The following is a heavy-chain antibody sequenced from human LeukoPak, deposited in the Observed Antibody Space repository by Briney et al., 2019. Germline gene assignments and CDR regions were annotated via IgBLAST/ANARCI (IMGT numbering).Heavy chain of an antibody. CDR2: INHSGST. Sequence: SETLSLTCAVYGGSFSGYYWSWIRQPPGKGLEWIGEINHSGSTNYNPSLKSRVTISVDTSKNQFSLKLSSVTAADTAVYYCARGGAPPRNTPYYYCYGMDVWGKGTTVTVSS. D-gene: IGHD1-14*01. J-gene: IGHJ6*04. V-gene: IGHV4-34*01. CDR1: GGSFSGYY. CDR3: ARGGAPPRNTPYYYCYGMDV.